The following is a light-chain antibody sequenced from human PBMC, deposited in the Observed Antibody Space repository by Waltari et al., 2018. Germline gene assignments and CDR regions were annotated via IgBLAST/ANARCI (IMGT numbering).Light chain of an antibody. CDR3: QAWDRGTRGV. CDR2: QNG. J-gene: IGLJ2*01. V-gene: IGLV3-1*01. Sequence: SYDLTQPPSVSVSPGQTASITCSGDELGNRYVCWYQQKPGQSPGLIVYQNGRRPSGIPDRFSGSHAGNTATLSSSGTQAMDEADYYCQAWDRGTRGVFGGGTRLTVL. CDR1: ELGNRY.